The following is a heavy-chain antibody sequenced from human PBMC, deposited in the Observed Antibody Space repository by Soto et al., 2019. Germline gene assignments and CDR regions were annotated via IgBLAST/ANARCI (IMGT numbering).Heavy chain of an antibody. CDR2: IYHSGST. Sequence: QLQLQESGSGLVKPSQTLSLTCAVSDGSISSGGYSWSWIRQPPGKGLEWIGYIYHSGSTYYNPSLKSRVTISVDRSKNQFSLKLSSVTAADTAVYYCARASTTVTTLDYWGQGTLVTVSS. CDR1: DGSISSGGYS. J-gene: IGHJ4*02. V-gene: IGHV4-30-2*01. CDR3: ARASTTVTTLDY. D-gene: IGHD4-17*01.